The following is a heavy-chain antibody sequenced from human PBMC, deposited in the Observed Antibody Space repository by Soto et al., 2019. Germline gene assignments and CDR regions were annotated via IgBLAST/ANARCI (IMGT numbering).Heavy chain of an antibody. CDR2: AKPDGSET. D-gene: IGHD4-17*01. V-gene: IGHV3-7*04. CDR3: ARDEYGSNSGSPYNY. CDR1: RFTFSSYW. Sequence: EVRLVESGGGLVQPGGSLRLSCAASRFTFSSYWMSWVRQAPGKGLEWVGNAKPDGSETYYVDSVRGRFTISRDNAKNSLYLQMNSLRAEDTAVYYCARDEYGSNSGSPYNYWGQGTLVSVSS. J-gene: IGHJ4*02.